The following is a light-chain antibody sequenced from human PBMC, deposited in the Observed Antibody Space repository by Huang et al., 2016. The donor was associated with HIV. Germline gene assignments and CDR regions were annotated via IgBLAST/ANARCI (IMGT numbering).Light chain of an antibody. CDR1: QSLLHSNGYNY. CDR3: MQALQTVRT. V-gene: IGKV2-28*01. CDR2: LSY. Sequence: DIVMTQSPLSLSVTPGEPASISCRSSQSLLHSNGYNYLDWYVQKPGQSPQLVIYLSYNRSSGVPDRFSGSGSVTYFTLKISRVDAEDVGVYYCMQALQTVRTFGQGTRLEI. J-gene: IGKJ5*01.